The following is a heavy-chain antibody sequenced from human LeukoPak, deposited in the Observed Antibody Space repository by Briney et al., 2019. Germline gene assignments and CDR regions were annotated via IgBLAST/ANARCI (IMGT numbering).Heavy chain of an antibody. CDR3: ARDRSGSYPNWFDP. J-gene: IGHJ5*02. CDR1: GFTFSSYG. D-gene: IGHD3-10*01. V-gene: IGHV3-23*01. Sequence: GGSLRLSCAASGFTFSSYGMSWVRQAPGKGLEWVSAITGNGANTFYADSVKGRFTIPRDNSKNTMYLQMNSLRAEDTALYYCARDRSGSYPNWFDPWGQGTLVTVSS. CDR2: ITGNGANT.